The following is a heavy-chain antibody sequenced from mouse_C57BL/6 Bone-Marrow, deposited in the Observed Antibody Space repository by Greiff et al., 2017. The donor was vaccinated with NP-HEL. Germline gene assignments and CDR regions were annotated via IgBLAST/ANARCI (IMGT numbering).Heavy chain of an antibody. D-gene: IGHD1-1*01. CDR3: ARRQGSIYYYGSSPFAY. J-gene: IGHJ3*01. CDR1: GFTFSSYG. Sequence: EVKLVESGGDLVKPGGSLKLSCAASGFTFSSYGMSWVRQTPDKRLEWVATISSGGSYTYYPASVKGRFTISRDNAKNTLYLQMSSLKSEDTAMYYCARRQGSIYYYGSSPFAYWGQGTLVTVSA. CDR2: ISSGGSYT. V-gene: IGHV5-6*02.